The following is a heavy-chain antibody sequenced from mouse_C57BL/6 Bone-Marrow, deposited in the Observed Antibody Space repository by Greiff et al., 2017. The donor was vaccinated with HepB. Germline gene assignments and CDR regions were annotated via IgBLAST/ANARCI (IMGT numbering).Heavy chain of an antibody. D-gene: IGHD1-1*01. Sequence: VQLQESGAELAKPGASVKLSCKASGYTFTSYWMHWVKQRPGQGLEWIGYINPSSGYTKYNQKFKDKATLTADKSSSTAYMQLSSLTYEDSAVYYCASFFITTVVAGGYWGQGTTLTVSS. CDR2: INPSSGYT. J-gene: IGHJ2*01. CDR3: ASFFITTVVAGGY. V-gene: IGHV1-7*01. CDR1: GYTFTSYW.